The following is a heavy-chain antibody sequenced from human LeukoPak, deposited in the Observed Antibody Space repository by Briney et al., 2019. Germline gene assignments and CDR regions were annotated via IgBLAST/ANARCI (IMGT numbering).Heavy chain of an antibody. CDR3: ARSHDYGGTSFDY. D-gene: IGHD4-23*01. J-gene: IGHJ4*02. CDR1: GGTFSSYA. V-gene: IGHV1-69*05. Sequence: GASVKVSCKASGGTFSSYAISWVRQAPGQGLEWMGRIIPIFGTANYAQKFQGRVTITTDESTSTAYMELSGLRSEDTAVYYCARSHDYGGTSFDYWGQGTLVTVSS. CDR2: IIPIFGTA.